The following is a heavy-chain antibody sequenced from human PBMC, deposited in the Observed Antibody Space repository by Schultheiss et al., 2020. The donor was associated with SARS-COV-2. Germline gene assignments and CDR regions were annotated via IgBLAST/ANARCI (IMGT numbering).Heavy chain of an antibody. J-gene: IGHJ6*02. CDR2: ISSSSSYI. V-gene: IGHV3-21*01. CDR1: GFTFSSYA. D-gene: IGHD6-19*01. CDR3: ARGRVAGRYYYGMDV. Sequence: GGSLRLSCAASGFTFSSYAMHWVRQAPGKGLEWVSSISSSSSYIYYADSVKGRFTISRDNAKNSLYLQMNSLRAEDTAVYYCARGRVAGRYYYGMDVWGQGTTVTVSS.